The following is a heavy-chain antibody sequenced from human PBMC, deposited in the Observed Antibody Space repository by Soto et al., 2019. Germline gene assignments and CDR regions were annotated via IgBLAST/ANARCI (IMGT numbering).Heavy chain of an antibody. CDR3: ATNAVAGTPIDY. CDR1: GDSISSSNW. CDR2: IYHSGST. J-gene: IGHJ4*02. D-gene: IGHD6-19*01. V-gene: IGHV4-4*02. Sequence: QVQLQESGTGLVKPSGTLSLTCAVSGDSISSSNWWTWVRQPPGKGLEWIGEIYHSGSTSYNPSLKSRVTISVDKSKNHFSLKLSSVTAADTAVYYCATNAVAGTPIDYWGQGTLVTVSS.